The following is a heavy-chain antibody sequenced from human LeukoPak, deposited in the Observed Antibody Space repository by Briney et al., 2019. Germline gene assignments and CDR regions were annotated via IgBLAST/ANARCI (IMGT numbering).Heavy chain of an antibody. D-gene: IGHD3-22*01. CDR3: ARDLRVVITGSFDS. V-gene: IGHV3-20*04. J-gene: IGHJ4*02. Sequence: GGSLRLSCAASGFSFDDYGLTRVRQAPGKGLEWVSGINWNGDSTDYAVSVKGRFTISRDNAKNSLYLQMNSLRAEDTALYYCARDLRVVITGSFDSWGQGTLVTVSS. CDR1: GFSFDDYG. CDR2: INWNGDST.